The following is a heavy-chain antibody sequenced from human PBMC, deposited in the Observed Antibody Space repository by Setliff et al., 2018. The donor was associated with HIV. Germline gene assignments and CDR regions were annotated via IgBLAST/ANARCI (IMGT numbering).Heavy chain of an antibody. CDR2: INWNGDST. CDR1: GFIFDDYG. D-gene: IGHD5-18*01. J-gene: IGHJ4*02. Sequence: GGSLRLSCAASGFIFDDYGMNWVRQAPGKGLEWVSGINWNGDSTGYVDSVKGRFTISRDNAKNSLYLQMNSLRAEDTAVYYCASRGTAMAYFDYWGQGTLVTVSS. CDR3: ASRGTAMAYFDY. V-gene: IGHV3-20*04.